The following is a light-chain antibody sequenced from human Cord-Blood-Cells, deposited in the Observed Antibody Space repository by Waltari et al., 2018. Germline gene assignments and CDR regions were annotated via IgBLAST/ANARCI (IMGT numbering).Light chain of an antibody. Sequence: QSALTQPASVSGSPGQSITIPCTGTSSDVGGYNYVSWYHQHPGKAPKPMIYDVSNRPSGVSNRFSGSKSGNTASLTISGLQAEDEADYYCSSYTSSSTLVFGGGTKLTVL. V-gene: IGLV2-14*01. CDR1: SSDVGGYNY. CDR3: SSYTSSSTLV. J-gene: IGLJ2*01. CDR2: DVS.